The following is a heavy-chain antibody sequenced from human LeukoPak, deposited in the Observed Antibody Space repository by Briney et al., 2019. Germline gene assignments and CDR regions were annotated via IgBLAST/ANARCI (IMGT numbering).Heavy chain of an antibody. V-gene: IGHV4-39*02. D-gene: IGHD3-3*01. CDR1: GGSISSSSYY. Sequence: SETLSLTCTVSGGSISSSSYYWGWIRQPPGKGLEWIGNIFYTGGTYYNPSLKSRVTMPKGTSRNHFSLELSSVTAADTAVYYCARRQLHYDFWSGDDWYFGLWGRGTLVTVSS. J-gene: IGHJ2*01. CDR3: ARRQLHYDFWSGDDWYFGL. CDR2: IFYTGGT.